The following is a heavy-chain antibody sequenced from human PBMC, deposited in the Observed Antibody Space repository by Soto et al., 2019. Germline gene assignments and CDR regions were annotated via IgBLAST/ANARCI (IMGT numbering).Heavy chain of an antibody. D-gene: IGHD3-22*01. CDR1: GFGFTSAA. V-gene: IGHV1-58*01. Sequence: SVTGSFPASGFGFTSAALEWGRQARGQRLEWIGWIVVGSGNTNYTQKFQERVTITRDMSTSTAYMELSSLRSEDTAVYYCAAPRATKYYYDSSGYRVGYYYGMDVWGQGTTVTVSS. CDR2: IVVGSGNT. CDR3: AAPRATKYYYDSSGYRVGYYYGMDV. J-gene: IGHJ6*02.